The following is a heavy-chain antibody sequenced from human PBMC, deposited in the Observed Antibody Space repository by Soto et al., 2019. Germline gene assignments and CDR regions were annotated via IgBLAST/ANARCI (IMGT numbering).Heavy chain of an antibody. D-gene: IGHD3-10*01. CDR2: FRTGGDDGTT. CDR1: GFTFSSYS. CDR3: AKKVNSGPGSQYFDY. Sequence: GGSLRLSCAASGFTFSSYSMSWVRQAPGKGLEWVSGFRTGGDDGTTYYADSVKGRFTISRDNSKNTLFPQMNSLRAEDTAIYYCAKKVNSGPGSQYFDYWGQGTLVTVSS. V-gene: IGHV3-23*01. J-gene: IGHJ4*02.